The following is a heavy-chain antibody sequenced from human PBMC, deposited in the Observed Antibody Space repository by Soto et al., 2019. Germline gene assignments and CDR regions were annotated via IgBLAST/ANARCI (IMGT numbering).Heavy chain of an antibody. CDR2: IYHSGST. J-gene: IGHJ6*02. CDR3: ASCSSLSDYYYGMDV. CDR1: GYSISSGYY. D-gene: IGHD2-15*01. V-gene: IGHV4-38-2*01. Sequence: SETLSLTCAVSGYSISSGYYWGWIRQPPGKGLEWIGSIYHSGSTYHNPSLKSRVTISVDTSKNQFSLKLSSVTAADTAVYYCASCSSLSDYYYGMDVWGQGTTVTVSS.